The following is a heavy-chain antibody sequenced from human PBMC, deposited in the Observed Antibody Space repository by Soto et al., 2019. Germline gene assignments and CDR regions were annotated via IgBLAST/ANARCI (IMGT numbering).Heavy chain of an antibody. D-gene: IGHD3-22*01. CDR3: ARVSYDSSGYYYYNWFDP. J-gene: IGHJ5*02. CDR1: GVSISSYY. V-gene: IGHV4-4*07. CDR2: IYTSGST. Sequence: SETLSLTFTVSGVSISSYYWSWIRHPSGKGLEWIGRIYTSGSTNYNPSLKSRVTMSVDTSKNQFSLKLSSVTAADTAVYYCARVSYDSSGYYYYNWFDPWGQGTLVTVSS.